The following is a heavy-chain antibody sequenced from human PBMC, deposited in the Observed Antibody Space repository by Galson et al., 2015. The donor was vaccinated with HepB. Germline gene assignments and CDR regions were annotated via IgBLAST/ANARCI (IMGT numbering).Heavy chain of an antibody. D-gene: IGHD1-26*01. Sequence: SLRLSCAASGFTFSNYAMSWVCQAPGKGLEWVSTIAGDGGRTTHADSVRGRFTISRDNSKDTLYLQMNSLRAEDTAVYYCAKDRSIGVATTIFDYWGRGTLVTVSS. CDR2: IAGDGGRT. CDR3: AKDRSIGVATTIFDY. J-gene: IGHJ4*02. V-gene: IGHV3-23*01. CDR1: GFTFSNYA.